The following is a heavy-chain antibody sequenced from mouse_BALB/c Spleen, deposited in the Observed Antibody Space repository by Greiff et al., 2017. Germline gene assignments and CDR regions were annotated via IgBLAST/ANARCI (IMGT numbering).Heavy chain of an antibody. V-gene: IGHV2-9*02. D-gene: IGHD2-2*01. CDR1: GFSLTSYG. CDR2: IWAGGST. Sequence: QVQLQQSGPGLVAPSQSLSITCTVSGFSLTSYGVHWVRQPPGKGLEWLGVIWAGGSTNYNSALMSRLSISKDNSKSQVFLKMNSLQTDDTAMYYCARGGYDVGYYAMDYWGQGTSVTVSS. J-gene: IGHJ4*01. CDR3: ARGGYDVGYYAMDY.